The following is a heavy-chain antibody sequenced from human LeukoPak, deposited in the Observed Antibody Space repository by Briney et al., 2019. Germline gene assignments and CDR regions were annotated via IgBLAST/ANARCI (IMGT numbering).Heavy chain of an antibody. CDR3: ARARQPDRGLDY. CDR2: IYSSGST. J-gene: IGHJ4*02. CDR1: SGSISSPY. Sequence: PSETLSLTCPDSSGSISSPYWSWIRQPAGKGLEWIGRIYSSGSTNYNPSLKSRVTMSVDTSKNQFSLNLSAVTAADTAVYYCARARQPDRGLDYWGQGTLVTVSS. V-gene: IGHV4-4*07.